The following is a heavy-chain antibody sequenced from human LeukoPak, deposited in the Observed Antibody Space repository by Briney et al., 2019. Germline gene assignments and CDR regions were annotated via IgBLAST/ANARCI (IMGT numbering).Heavy chain of an antibody. Sequence: GATVKISCKASGYTFTDYYMHWVQQAPGKGLEWMGRVDPEDGETIYAEKFQGRVTITADTSTDTAYVELSSLRSEDTAVYYCATKSRELHRPLDVWGKGTTVTVSS. V-gene: IGHV1-69-2*01. CDR2: VDPEDGET. J-gene: IGHJ6*04. CDR3: ATKSRELHRPLDV. D-gene: IGHD1-7*01. CDR1: GYTFTDYY.